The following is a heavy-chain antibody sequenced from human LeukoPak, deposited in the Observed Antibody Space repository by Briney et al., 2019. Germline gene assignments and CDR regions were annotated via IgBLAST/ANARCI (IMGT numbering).Heavy chain of an antibody. CDR1: GFTFSNYW. D-gene: IGHD2-15*01. V-gene: IGHV3-53*01. Sequence: GGSLRLSCAASGFTFSNYWMAWVRQAPGKGLEWVSVIFSGGSTYYADSVKGRFTISRDNSKNTLYLQMNSLRAEDTAVYYCARENDMGYCSGGRCYKGYNAMDVWGQGTTVTVSS. CDR2: IFSGGST. J-gene: IGHJ6*02. CDR3: ARENDMGYCSGGRCYKGYNAMDV.